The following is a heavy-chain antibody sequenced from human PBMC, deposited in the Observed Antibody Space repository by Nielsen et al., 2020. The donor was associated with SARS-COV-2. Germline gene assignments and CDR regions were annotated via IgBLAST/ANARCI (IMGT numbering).Heavy chain of an antibody. J-gene: IGHJ5*02. CDR1: GGSFSGYY. Sequence: ETLSLTCAVYGGSFSGYYWSWIRQTPGKGLEWVASISHDGGEIHYVESVEGRFTISRDNAKDSLYLQMNSLRVVDTAVYYCARDLRFGDVAGWRWYDPWGRGTLVTVSS. CDR3: ARDLRFGDVAGWRWYDP. D-gene: IGHD6-19*01. V-gene: IGHV3-7*03. CDR2: ISHDGGEI.